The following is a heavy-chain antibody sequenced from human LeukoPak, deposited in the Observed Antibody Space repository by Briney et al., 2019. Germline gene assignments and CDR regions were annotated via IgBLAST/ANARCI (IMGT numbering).Heavy chain of an antibody. Sequence: GASVKVSCKASGYTFTGYYMHWVRQAPGQGLEWMGWINPNSGGTNYAQKFQGRVTMTRDTSISTAYMELSRLRSDDTAVYYCARLGMVKVRGSGKKDFDYWGQGTLVTVSS. CDR2: INPNSGGT. CDR3: ARLGMVKVRGSGKKDFDY. D-gene: IGHD3-10*01. V-gene: IGHV1-2*02. CDR1: GYTFTGYY. J-gene: IGHJ4*02.